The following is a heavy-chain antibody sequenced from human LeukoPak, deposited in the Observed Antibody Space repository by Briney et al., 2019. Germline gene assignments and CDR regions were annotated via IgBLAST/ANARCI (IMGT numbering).Heavy chain of an antibody. CDR2: ISAYNGNT. CDR1: GYTFTSYG. J-gene: IGHJ4*02. D-gene: IGHD6-19*01. Sequence: ASVKVSCKASGYTFTSYGISWVRQAPGQGLEWMGWISAYNGNTNYAQKLQGRVTMTTDTSTSTAYMELRSLRSDDTAVYYCARVIAVAGNDGIDYWGQGTLVTVSS. CDR3: ARVIAVAGNDGIDY. V-gene: IGHV1-18*01.